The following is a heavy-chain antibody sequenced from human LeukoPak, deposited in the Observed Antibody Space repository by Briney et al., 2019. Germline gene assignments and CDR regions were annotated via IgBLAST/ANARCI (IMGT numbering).Heavy chain of an antibody. D-gene: IGHD2-15*01. CDR3: ARDLGYCSGGSCYLFDY. J-gene: IGHJ4*02. CDR2: IKQDGSGK. CDR1: GFTFSSYW. Sequence: PGGSLRLSCAASGFTFSSYWMSWVRQAPGKGLEWVANIKQDGSGKYYVDSVKGRFTISRDNAKNSLYLQMNSLRAEDTAVYYCARDLGYCSGGSCYLFDYWGQGTLVTVSS. V-gene: IGHV3-7*01.